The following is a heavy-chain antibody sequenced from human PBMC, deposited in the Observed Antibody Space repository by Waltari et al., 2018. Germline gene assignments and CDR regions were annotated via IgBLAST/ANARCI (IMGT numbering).Heavy chain of an antibody. Sequence: QVQLVQSGAEVKKPGASVKVSCRASGYTFTSYDINWVRQATGQGLEWMGWLNPNRGNTDYAQKFQGRVTMTRNTSISTAYMELNSLRVVETAVYYCAKDGLNAYGDDWGQGTLVTVSS. CDR1: GYTFTSYD. CDR3: AKDGLNAYGDD. D-gene: IGHD4-17*01. J-gene: IGHJ4*02. V-gene: IGHV1-8*01. CDR2: LNPNRGNT.